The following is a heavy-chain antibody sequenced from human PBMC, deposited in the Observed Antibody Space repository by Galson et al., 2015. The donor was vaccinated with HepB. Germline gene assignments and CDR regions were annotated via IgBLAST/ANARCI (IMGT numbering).Heavy chain of an antibody. V-gene: IGHV1-69*13. D-gene: IGHD6-6*01. CDR2: IIPIFGTA. J-gene: IGHJ6*03. CDR3: ASDGSSPAPRYYMDV. CDR1: GGTFSSYA. Sequence: SVKVSCKASGGTFSSYAISWVRQAPGQGLEWMGGIIPIFGTANYAQKFQGRVTITVDESTSTAYMELSSLRSEDTAVYYCASDGSSPAPRYYMDVWGKGTTVTVSS.